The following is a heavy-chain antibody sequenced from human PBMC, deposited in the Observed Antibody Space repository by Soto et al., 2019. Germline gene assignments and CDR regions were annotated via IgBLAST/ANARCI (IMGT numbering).Heavy chain of an antibody. CDR1: GFTFINYA. Sequence: VQLLASGGGLVQPGGSLRLSCVGSGFTFINYAMNWVRQTPGKGLEWVSTISGGGDRTFDADTVKGRFTISRDNSKNTVNLQMNSLRADDTAVYYCARKVLGSTSRPDWWYFDLWGRGTLVTVSS. J-gene: IGHJ2*01. CDR2: ISGGGDRT. D-gene: IGHD2-2*01. CDR3: ARKVLGSTSRPDWWYFDL. V-gene: IGHV3-23*01.